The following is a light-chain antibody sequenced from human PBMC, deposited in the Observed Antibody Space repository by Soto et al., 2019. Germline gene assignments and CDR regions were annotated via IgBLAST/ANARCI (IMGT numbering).Light chain of an antibody. V-gene: IGLV4-69*01. Sequence: QAVLTQSPSASASLGASVKLTCTLSSGHSSYAIAWHQQQPEKGPRYLMKLNSDGSHSKGDGLPDRFSGSSSGAERYLTISSLQSEDEADYYCQTWGTGLLVFGGGTQLTVL. CDR1: SGHSSYA. CDR3: QTWGTGLLV. J-gene: IGLJ3*02. CDR2: LNSDGSH.